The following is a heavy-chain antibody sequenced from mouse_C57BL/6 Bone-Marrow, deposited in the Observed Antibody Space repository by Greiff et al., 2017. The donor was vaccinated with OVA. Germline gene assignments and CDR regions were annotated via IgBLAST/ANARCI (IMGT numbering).Heavy chain of an antibody. CDR1: GFTFSDYY. CDR3: AKTDGYYDYYAMDY. D-gene: IGHD2-3*01. V-gene: IGHV5-12*01. J-gene: IGHJ4*01. CDR2: ISNGGGST. Sequence: EVQLVESGGGLVQPGGSLKLSCAASGFTFSDYYMYWVRQTPEKRLEWVAYISNGGGSTYYPDTVKGRFTISRDNAKNTLYLQMSRLKSEDTAMYYCAKTDGYYDYYAMDYWGQGTSVTVSS.